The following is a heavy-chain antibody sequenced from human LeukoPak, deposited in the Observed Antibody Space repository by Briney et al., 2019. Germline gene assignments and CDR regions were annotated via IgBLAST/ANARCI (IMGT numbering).Heavy chain of an antibody. J-gene: IGHJ6*03. CDR1: GGTFSSYA. Sequence: SVKVSCKASGGTFSSYAISWVRQAPGQGLEWMGGIIPIFGTANYAQKFQGRVTITADKSTSTAYMELSSLRSEDTAVYYCATTYYSKGYYYYMDVWGKGTTVTVSS. CDR2: IIPIFGTA. CDR3: ATTYYSKGYYYYMDV. V-gene: IGHV1-69*06. D-gene: IGHD4-11*01.